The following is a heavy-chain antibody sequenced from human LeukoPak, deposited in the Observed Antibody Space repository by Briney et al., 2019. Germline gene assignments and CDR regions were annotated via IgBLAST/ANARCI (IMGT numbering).Heavy chain of an antibody. CDR1: GFTFSSYG. CDR3: AKDRHQTTVVTPRAFDY. CDR2: ISGSGGST. D-gene: IGHD4-23*01. J-gene: IGHJ4*02. Sequence: GGSLRLSCAASGFTFSSYGMSWVRQAPGKGLEWVSAISGSGGSTYYADSVKGRFTISRDNSKNTLYLQMNSLRAEDTAVYYCAKDRHQTTVVTPRAFDYWGQGTLVTVSS. V-gene: IGHV3-23*01.